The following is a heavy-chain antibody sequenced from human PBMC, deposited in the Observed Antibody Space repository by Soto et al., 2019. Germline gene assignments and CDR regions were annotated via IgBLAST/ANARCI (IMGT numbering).Heavy chain of an antibody. CDR3: ARASSSTSGALDY. Sequence: EVQLVESGGGLVQPGGSLRLSCAASAFTFRNYWMSWVRQAPGKGLECVAKIKEDGSEKYYVDSVKGRFTISRDNAKNSVYLLMSSLTVEDTAMYYCARASSSTSGALDYWGQGTLVTVSS. CDR2: IKEDGSEK. D-gene: IGHD2-2*01. J-gene: IGHJ4*02. CDR1: AFTFRNYW. V-gene: IGHV3-7*04.